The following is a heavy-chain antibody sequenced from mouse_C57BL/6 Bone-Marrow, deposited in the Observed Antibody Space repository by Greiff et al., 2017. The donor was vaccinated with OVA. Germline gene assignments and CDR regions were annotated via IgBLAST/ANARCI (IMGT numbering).Heavy chain of an antibody. J-gene: IGHJ4*01. V-gene: IGHV1-55*01. CDR1: GYTFTSYW. CDR3: ERRDYDEGKYYAMDY. D-gene: IGHD2-4*01. Sequence: QVQLQQPGAELVKPGASVKMSCKASGYTFTSYWITWVKQRPGQGLEWIGDIYPGSGSTNYNEKFKSKATLTVDTSSSTAYMQLSSLTSEDSAVYYCERRDYDEGKYYAMDYWGQGTSVTVSS. CDR2: IYPGSGST.